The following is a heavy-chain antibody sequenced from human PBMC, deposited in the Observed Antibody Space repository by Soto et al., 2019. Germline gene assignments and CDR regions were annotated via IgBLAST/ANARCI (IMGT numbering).Heavy chain of an antibody. D-gene: IGHD2-8*02. CDR1: GYTFTSYA. J-gene: IGHJ4*02. CDR3: ARDKITGLFEY. CDR2: INAGNGNT. Sequence: ASVKVSCKASGYTFTSYAMHWVRQAPGQRLEWMGWINAGNGNTKYSQKFQGRVTISVDTSKNQFSLKLTSVTAADTAVYYCARDKITGLFEYWGQGTLVTVSS. V-gene: IGHV1-3*01.